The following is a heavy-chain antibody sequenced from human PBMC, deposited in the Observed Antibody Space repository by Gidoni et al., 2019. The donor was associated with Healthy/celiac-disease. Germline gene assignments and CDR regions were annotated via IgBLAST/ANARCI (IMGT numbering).Heavy chain of an antibody. D-gene: IGHD3-3*01. J-gene: IGHJ6*03. CDR3: ARGYYVGYYYYYYMDV. Sequence: QVHLQESGPGLVKPSETLSLPCTVPGGSIRSYYWSWIRQPPGKGLEWIGYIYYSRSTNYNPSLKSRVTISVDTSKNQFSLKLSSVTAADTAVYYCARGYYVGYYYYYYMDVWGKGTTVTVSS. V-gene: IGHV4-59*01. CDR1: GGSIRSYY. CDR2: IYYSRST.